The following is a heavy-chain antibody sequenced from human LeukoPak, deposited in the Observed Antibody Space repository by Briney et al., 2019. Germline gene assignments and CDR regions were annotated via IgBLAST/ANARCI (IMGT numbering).Heavy chain of an antibody. CDR1: GFTFTNHW. J-gene: IGHJ6*02. CDR2: INSDGSST. V-gene: IGHV3-74*01. CDR3: ARAISHSNYGVDV. Sequence: GGSLRLSCAASGFTFTNHWMHWVRQAPGTGLVWVSRINSDGSSTSFADSVKGRFTISRDNAKNTLYLQMNSLRAEDTAVYYCARAISHSNYGVDVWGQGTTVTVSS. D-gene: IGHD6-13*01.